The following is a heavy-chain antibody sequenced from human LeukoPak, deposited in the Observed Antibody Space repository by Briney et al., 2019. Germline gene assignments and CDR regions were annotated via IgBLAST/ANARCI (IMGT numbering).Heavy chain of an antibody. D-gene: IGHD3-10*01. CDR3: ARATWYGSASYCFDY. V-gene: IGHV5-51*01. CDR1: GYSFTSYW. J-gene: IGHJ4*02. Sequence: GESLKISCKGSGYSFTSYWVGWVRQMPGKGLEWMGIIYPGDSDTRYSPSFQGQVTISADKSISTAYLQWSSLKASDTAMSYCARATWYGSASYCFDYWGQGTLVTVSS. CDR2: IYPGDSDT.